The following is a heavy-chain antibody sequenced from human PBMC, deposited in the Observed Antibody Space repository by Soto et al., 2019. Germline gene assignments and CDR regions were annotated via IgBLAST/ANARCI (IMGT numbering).Heavy chain of an antibody. V-gene: IGHV1-18*01. CDR2: ISVNNGNT. CDR1: GSTLTSYG. D-gene: IGHD6-19*01. CDR3: ARAGSSDSSDHWVGDSAIDI. Sequence: QVHLVQSGLEVKKPGASVSVSCRASGSTLTSYGISWVRQAPGQGFEWMGWISVNNGNTQYAQKFKGRVSMTTDTSTATVYMVLRRLRSDGTAVYYCARAGSSDSSDHWVGDSAIDIWGQGPMVTVSS. J-gene: IGHJ3*02.